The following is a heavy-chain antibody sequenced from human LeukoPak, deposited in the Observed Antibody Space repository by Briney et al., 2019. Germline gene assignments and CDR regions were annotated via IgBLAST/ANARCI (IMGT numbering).Heavy chain of an antibody. J-gene: IGHJ4*02. Sequence: SQTLSLTCTVSGASISLYYWSWIRQPAGQGLEWIGRFYTSGSTSHNPSLKRRVTLSVDTSKNQFSLKLSSVTAADTAVYYCARSELTGTFDYWGQGTLVTVSS. D-gene: IGHD7-27*01. CDR1: GASISLYY. V-gene: IGHV4-4*07. CDR3: ARSELTGTFDY. CDR2: FYTSGST.